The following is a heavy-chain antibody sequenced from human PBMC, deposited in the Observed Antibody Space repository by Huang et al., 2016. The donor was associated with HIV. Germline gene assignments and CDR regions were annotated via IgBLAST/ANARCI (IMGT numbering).Heavy chain of an antibody. V-gene: IGHV3-30-3*01. J-gene: IGHJ3*02. CDR3: ARAKDTWDAYDI. Sequence: QVQLVESGGGVVQPGRSLRLSCAASGFPFNNPAMHWVRQAPGKGLDWVAVISNDGSNNYYADSVKGRFTISRDSSKSTLFLHMTSLRTEDTAVYYCARAKDTWDAYDIWGQGTMVMVSS. CDR1: GFPFNNPA. CDR2: ISNDGSNN. D-gene: IGHD5-18*01.